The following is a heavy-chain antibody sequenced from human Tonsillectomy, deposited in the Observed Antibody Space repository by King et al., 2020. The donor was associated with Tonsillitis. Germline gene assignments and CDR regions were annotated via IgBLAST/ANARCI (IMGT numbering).Heavy chain of an antibody. D-gene: IGHD6-25*01. CDR3: GRGIEAGIDY. CDR2: MSPDSGDT. V-gene: IGHV1-8*01. CDR1: GYTFTSRH. Sequence: QLVQSGAEVKQPGASVNVSCKASGYTFTSRHINWVRQTTGQGLEWIGWMSPDSGDTGYAQKFQGRVTMTRSTSISTAYMEVSSLTSEDTAVYYCGRGIEAGIDYWGQGTLVTVSS. J-gene: IGHJ4*01.